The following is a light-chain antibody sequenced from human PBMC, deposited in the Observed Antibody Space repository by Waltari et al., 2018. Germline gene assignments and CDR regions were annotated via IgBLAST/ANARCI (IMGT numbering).Light chain of an antibody. Sequence: QSALTQPASVSGSPGQSITFSCTGAFRDVGAYDYVSWYQQLPGRAPKLLIYDVSYRPSGVSDRLSGSKSGNTASLTISGLQPEDEADYYCSSYTTRGTWVFGGGTKLTVL. CDR3: SSYTTRGTWV. J-gene: IGLJ3*02. CDR1: FRDVGAYDY. V-gene: IGLV2-14*03. CDR2: DVS.